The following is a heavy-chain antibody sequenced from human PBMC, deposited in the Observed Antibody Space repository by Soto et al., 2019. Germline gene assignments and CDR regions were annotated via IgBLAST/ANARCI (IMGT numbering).Heavy chain of an antibody. CDR3: ASSTGYYYDSSGYSL. CDR1: GYTFTSYG. Sequence: ASVKVSCKASGYTFTSYGISWVRQAPGQGLEWMGWISAYNGNTNYAQKLQGRVTITADKSTSTAYMELSSLRSEDTAVYYCASSTGYYYDSSGYSLWGQGTLVTVSS. D-gene: IGHD3-22*01. J-gene: IGHJ4*02. V-gene: IGHV1-18*01. CDR2: ISAYNGNT.